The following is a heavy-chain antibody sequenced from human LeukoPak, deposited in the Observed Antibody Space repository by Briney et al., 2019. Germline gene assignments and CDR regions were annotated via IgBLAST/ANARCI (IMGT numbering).Heavy chain of an antibody. CDR1: GFTFDDYA. V-gene: IGHV3-9*01. Sequence: PGGSLRLSCAASGFTFDDYAMHWVRQPPGKGLEWVSGISWNSGSIGYADSVKGRFTISRDNAKKSLYLQMNSLRAEDTALYYCAKGPMYYYGSSGYSHFDYWGQGTLVTVSS. CDR2: ISWNSGSI. CDR3: AKGPMYYYGSSGYSHFDY. D-gene: IGHD3-22*01. J-gene: IGHJ4*02.